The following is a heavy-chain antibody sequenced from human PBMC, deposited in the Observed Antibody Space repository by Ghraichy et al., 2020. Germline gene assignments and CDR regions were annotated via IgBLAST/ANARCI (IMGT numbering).Heavy chain of an antibody. Sequence: GGSLRLSCTASGFNFGDYAMSWVRQAPGKGLEWVGFIRSKAYGGTTEYAASVKGRFTISRDDSKSIAYLQMNSLKTEDTAVYYCTRVAAPRGHYNYYYMDVWGKGTTVTVSS. CDR3: TRVAAPRGHYNYYYMDV. CDR1: GFNFGDYA. V-gene: IGHV3-49*04. CDR2: IRSKAYGGTT. J-gene: IGHJ6*03. D-gene: IGHD6-6*01.